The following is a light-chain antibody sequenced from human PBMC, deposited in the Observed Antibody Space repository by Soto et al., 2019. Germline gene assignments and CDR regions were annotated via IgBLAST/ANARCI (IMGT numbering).Light chain of an antibody. CDR1: QAIYNY. CDR3: QKFSAVPT. J-gene: IGKJ4*01. Sequence: DIQMTQSPSSLSASVGDRVTITCRASQAIYNYLAWYQQKPGKVPTLLISAASTLQSGVRSRFSGSGSGTDFTLTISSLQPEDVATYYCQKFSAVPTFGGGTKVEI. V-gene: IGKV1-27*01. CDR2: AAS.